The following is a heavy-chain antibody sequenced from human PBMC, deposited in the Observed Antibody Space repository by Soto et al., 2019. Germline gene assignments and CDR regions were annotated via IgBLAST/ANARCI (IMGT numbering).Heavy chain of an antibody. CDR2: IYYSGST. D-gene: IGHD3-9*01. J-gene: IGHJ4*02. V-gene: IGHV4-59*01. CDR3: ARSEILTKRYYFDY. Sequence: PSETLSLTCTVSGCSISSYYWSWIRQPPGKGLEWIGYIYYSGSTNYNPSLKSRVTISVDTSKNQFSLKLSSVTAADTAVYYCARSEILTKRYYFDYWGQGTLVTVSS. CDR1: GCSISSYY.